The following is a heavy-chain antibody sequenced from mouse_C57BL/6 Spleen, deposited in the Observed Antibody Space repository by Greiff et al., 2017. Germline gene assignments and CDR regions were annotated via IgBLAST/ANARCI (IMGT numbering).Heavy chain of an antibody. Sequence: VQGVESGPELVKPGASVKISCKASGYAFSSSWMNWVKQRPGKGLEWIGRIYPGDGDTNYNGKFKGKATLTADKSSSTAYMQLSSLTSEDSAVYFCAIAQATSWFAYWGQGTLVTVSA. J-gene: IGHJ3*01. CDR2: IYPGDGDT. V-gene: IGHV1-82*01. CDR1: GYAFSSSW. CDR3: AIAQATSWFAY. D-gene: IGHD3-2*02.